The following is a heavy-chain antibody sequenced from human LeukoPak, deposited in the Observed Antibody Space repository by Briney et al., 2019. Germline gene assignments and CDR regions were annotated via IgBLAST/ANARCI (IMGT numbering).Heavy chain of an antibody. V-gene: IGHV3-23*01. CDR3: AKDGEMATIGWYFDL. J-gene: IGHJ2*01. Sequence: QPGGSLRLSCAASGFTFSSYAMSWVRQAPGKGLEWASTISGRGGSTSYADSVKGRFTISRDKSKNTLYLQMNSLRADDTAVYYCAKDGEMATIGWYFDLWGRGTLVTVSS. CDR2: ISGRGGST. D-gene: IGHD5-24*01. CDR1: GFTFSSYA.